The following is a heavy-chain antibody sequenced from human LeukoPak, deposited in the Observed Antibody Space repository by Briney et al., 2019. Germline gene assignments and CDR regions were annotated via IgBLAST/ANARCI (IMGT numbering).Heavy chain of an antibody. CDR2: ISGSGGKT. J-gene: IGHJ4*02. V-gene: IGHV3-23*01. Sequence: PGGSLRLSCAASGFPFSDYAMSWVRQAPGKGLDWVSTISGSGGKTYYADSVKGRFTISRANSKNTLYLQMNSLRAEDTAVYYCAKAKTQAMLLPGNYWGQGTLVTVSS. D-gene: IGHD1-14*01. CDR1: GFPFSDYA. CDR3: AKAKTQAMLLPGNY.